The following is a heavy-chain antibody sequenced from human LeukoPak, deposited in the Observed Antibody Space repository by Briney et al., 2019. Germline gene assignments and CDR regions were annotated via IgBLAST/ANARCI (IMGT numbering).Heavy chain of an antibody. CDR2: IIPIFGTA. CDR3: ARDYDSYGYVDY. J-gene: IGHJ4*02. V-gene: IGHV1-69*05. D-gene: IGHD5-18*01. CDR1: GGTFSSYA. Sequence: ASVKVSCKASGGTFSSYAISWVRQAPGQGLEWMGGIIPIFGTANYAQKFQGRVTITTDESTSTAYMELSSLRSEDTAVYYCARDYDSYGYVDYWGQGTLVTVSS.